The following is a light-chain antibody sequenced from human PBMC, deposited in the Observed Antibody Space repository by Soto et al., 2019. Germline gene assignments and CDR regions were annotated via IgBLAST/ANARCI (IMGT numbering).Light chain of an antibody. Sequence: QSALTQPASVSGSPGQSITISCSGTGSDIAGFNSVSWYQQHTGKAPKLLIYEVSKRPSGVPDRFSGSKSGNTASLTVSGLQAEDEADYYCSSYAGSNNFGVFGGGTKLTVL. CDR1: GSDIAGFNS. J-gene: IGLJ3*02. CDR3: SSYAGSNNFGV. CDR2: EVS. V-gene: IGLV2-8*01.